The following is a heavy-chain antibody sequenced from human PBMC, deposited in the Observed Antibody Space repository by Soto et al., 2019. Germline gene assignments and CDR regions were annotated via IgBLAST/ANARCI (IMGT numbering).Heavy chain of an antibody. J-gene: IGHJ4*02. D-gene: IGHD3-22*01. V-gene: IGHV1-69*01. Sequence: QVQLVQSGAEVKKPESSVKVSCKASGGTFSSYAISWVRQAPGQGLEWMGGIIPIFGTANYAQKFQGRVTITADESTSTAYMELSSLRSEDTAVYYCANHDQEGSGYYWPFDYWGQGTLVTVSS. CDR1: GGTFSSYA. CDR2: IIPIFGTA. CDR3: ANHDQEGSGYYWPFDY.